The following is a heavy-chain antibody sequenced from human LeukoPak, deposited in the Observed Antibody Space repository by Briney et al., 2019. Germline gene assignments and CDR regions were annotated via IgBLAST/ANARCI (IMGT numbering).Heavy chain of an antibody. D-gene: IGHD2-15*01. Sequence: SETLSLTCAVYGGSFSGYYWSWIRQPPGKGLEWIGEINHSGSTNYNPSLKSRVTISVDTSKNQFSLKLRSVTAADTAVYYCARVVVVVANGMDVWGKGTTVTVSS. CDR3: ARVVVVVANGMDV. J-gene: IGHJ6*04. CDR1: GGSFSGYY. CDR2: INHSGST. V-gene: IGHV4-34*01.